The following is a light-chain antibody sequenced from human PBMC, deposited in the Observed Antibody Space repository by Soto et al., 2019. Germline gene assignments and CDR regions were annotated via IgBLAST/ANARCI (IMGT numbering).Light chain of an antibody. J-gene: IGLJ1*01. CDR3: SPCKGTGIYV. Sequence: QSVLTQPASVSGSPGQSVAISCTGTSSDVGGYNYVSWYQQHPGKAPKLMIQDVINRPSGVSDRFSGSRSGNTASLTIAGLRARRRADTTCSPCKGTGIYVFGT. V-gene: IGLV2-14*01. CDR1: SSDVGGYNY. CDR2: DVI.